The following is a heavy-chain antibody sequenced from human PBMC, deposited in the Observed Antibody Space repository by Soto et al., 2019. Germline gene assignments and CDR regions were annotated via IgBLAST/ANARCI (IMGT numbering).Heavy chain of an antibody. D-gene: IGHD6-6*01. Sequence: QVQLVESGGGLVRPGGSLRLSCAASGFTFRDYDMSWIRQAPGKGLEGVSCISSSGAVTNYADSVKGRFTISRDKAQNSLYGEMNSLRVEDTAVYYCARKDPRAARPNHWGQGTLVTVSS. V-gene: IGHV3-11*01. J-gene: IGHJ5*02. CDR3: ARKDPRAARPNH. CDR1: GFTFRDYD. CDR2: ISSSGAVT.